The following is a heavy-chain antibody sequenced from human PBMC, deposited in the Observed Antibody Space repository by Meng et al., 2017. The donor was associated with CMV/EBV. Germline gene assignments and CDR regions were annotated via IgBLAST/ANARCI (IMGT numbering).Heavy chain of an antibody. D-gene: IGHD2-2*01. V-gene: IGHV4-39*07. Sequence: QVPLQQGGTGRSKPSETLSLTCTLSGGSISRSSYYWGWIRQPPGKGLEWIGSIYYSGSTYYNPSLKSRVTISVDTSKNQFSLKLSSVTAADTAVYHCARDRDIVVVPGDPWFDPWGQGTLVTVSS. CDR1: GGSISRSSYY. J-gene: IGHJ5*02. CDR2: IYYSGST. CDR3: ARDRDIVVVPGDPWFDP.